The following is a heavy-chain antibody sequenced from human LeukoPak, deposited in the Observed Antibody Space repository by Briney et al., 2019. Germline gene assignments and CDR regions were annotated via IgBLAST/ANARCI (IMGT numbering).Heavy chain of an antibody. J-gene: IGHJ5*02. CDR2: INHSGST. CDR1: GGSFSDYY. V-gene: IGHV4-34*01. D-gene: IGHD6-19*01. CDR3: AKGHWYSSGWYWSHWFDP. Sequence: ASETLSLTCAVYGGSFSDYYWTWIRQPPGKGLEWIGEINHSGSTNYNPSLKSRVTISVDTSKKQFFLRLSSVTAADTAVYYCAKGHWYSSGWYWSHWFDPWGQGTLVTVSS.